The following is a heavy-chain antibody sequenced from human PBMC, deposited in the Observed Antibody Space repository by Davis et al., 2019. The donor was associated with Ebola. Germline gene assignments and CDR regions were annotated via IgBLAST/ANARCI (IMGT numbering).Heavy chain of an antibody. CDR3: ARAIFGGVSMDF. Sequence: GESLKISCAASCFLFRIYDMHWVRQVPGKGLEWVSSIGTAGDTYYPGSVKGRFTISRENVKNSLYLQMNSLRAGDTAVYYCARAIFGGVSMDFWGQGTTVTVSS. CDR1: CFLFRIYD. CDR2: IGTAGDT. J-gene: IGHJ6*02. V-gene: IGHV3-13*01. D-gene: IGHD3-3*01.